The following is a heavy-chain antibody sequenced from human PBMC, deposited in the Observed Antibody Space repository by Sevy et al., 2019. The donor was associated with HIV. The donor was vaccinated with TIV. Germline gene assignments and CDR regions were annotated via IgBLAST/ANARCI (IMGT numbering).Heavy chain of an antibody. J-gene: IGHJ4*02. CDR1: GFIFSSYA. CDR2: ISYDGSNI. CDR3: ARARGVPNDCFDY. D-gene: IGHD1-1*01. Sequence: SCAASGFIFSSYAIHWVRQAPGKGLEWVAVISYDGSNIYYADSVKGRFAISRDNSKNTLSLQMNSLRAEDTAVYYCARARGVPNDCFDYWGQGSLVTVSS. V-gene: IGHV3-30*09.